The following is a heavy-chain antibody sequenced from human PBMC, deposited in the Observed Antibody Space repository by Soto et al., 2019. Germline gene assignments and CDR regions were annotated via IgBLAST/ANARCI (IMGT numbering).Heavy chain of an antibody. CDR2: LSWNSGSI. V-gene: IGHV3-9*01. CDR1: GFTFDAYT. J-gene: IGHJ4*02. CDR3: EGCSGGYDYLWGSYRI. D-gene: IGHD3-16*02. Sequence: EVQLVESGGGLVQPGRSLRLSCAASGFTFDAYTMHWVRQAPGKGLEWVSGLSWNSGSIGYADSVKGRFTISRDNAKNSLYLQMSSLRADDTALYYCEGCSGGYDYLWGSYRIWGQGTLVTVSS.